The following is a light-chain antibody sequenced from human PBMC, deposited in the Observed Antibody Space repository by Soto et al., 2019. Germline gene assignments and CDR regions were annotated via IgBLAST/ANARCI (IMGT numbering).Light chain of an antibody. Sequence: QSVLTQSPSASGTPGQTITISCSGSSSNIGSNAVYWYQQLSGSAPKLLMHSNDQRPSGVPDRFSGSRSGTSASLAVSGLRSEDEADYFCSAWDDSLGGDVFGPGTKVTVL. CDR3: SAWDDSLGGDV. J-gene: IGLJ1*01. CDR1: SSNIGSNA. V-gene: IGLV1-47*02. CDR2: SND.